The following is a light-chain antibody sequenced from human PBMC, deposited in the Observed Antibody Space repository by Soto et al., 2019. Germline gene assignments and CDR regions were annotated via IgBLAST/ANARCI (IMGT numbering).Light chain of an antibody. J-gene: IGLJ1*01. CDR2: EVS. CDR3: TSLHGGNNYV. CDR1: SSDVGGYNY. V-gene: IGLV2-14*01. Sequence: QSALTQPASVSGSPGQSITISCTGTSSDVGGYNYVSWYQQHPGKVPKLMIYEVSYRPSGVSNRFSGSKSGNTASLTISGLQAEDEADYYCTSLHGGNNYVFGTGTKLTVL.